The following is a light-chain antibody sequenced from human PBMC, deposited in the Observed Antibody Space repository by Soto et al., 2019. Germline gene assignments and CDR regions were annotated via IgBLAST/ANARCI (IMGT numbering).Light chain of an antibody. J-gene: IGKJ3*01. CDR1: QDIRSD. V-gene: IGKV1-17*01. CDR3: LQHNSYPFT. Sequence: DIQMTQSPSSLSASVGDRVTITCRASQDIRSDLGWFQQKPGKAPKRLIYAASTLESGVPPRFSGSRSGTEFTLTISSLQPEDFATYYCLQHNSYPFTFGPGTKVDIK. CDR2: AAS.